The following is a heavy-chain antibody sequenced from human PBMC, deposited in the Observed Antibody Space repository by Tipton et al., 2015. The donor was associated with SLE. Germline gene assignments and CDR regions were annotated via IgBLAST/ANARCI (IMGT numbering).Heavy chain of an antibody. CDR2: FYNSGST. CDR1: GGSISSHY. CDR3: ARPIAAAGPDDAFDI. V-gene: IGHV4-59*11. Sequence: TLSLTCTVSGGSISSHYWSWVRQPPGKGLEWIGYFYNSGSTNYIPSLKSRVTISVDTSKNQFSLKLSSVTAADTAVYYCARPIAAAGPDDAFDIWGQGTMVTVSS. J-gene: IGHJ3*02. D-gene: IGHD6-13*01.